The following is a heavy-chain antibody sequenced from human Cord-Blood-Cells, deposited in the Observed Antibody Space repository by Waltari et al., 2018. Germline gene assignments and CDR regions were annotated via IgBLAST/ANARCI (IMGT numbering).Heavy chain of an antibody. J-gene: IGHJ6*02. CDR2: IYHSGST. D-gene: IGHD3-16*02. V-gene: IGHV4-38-2*02. CDR3: ARDYDYIWGSYRYYYYGMDV. Sequence: QVQLQESGPGLVKPSETLSLTCAVSGYSISSGYYWGWIRQPPGTGLEWIGSIYHSGSTYYNPSLKSRVTISVDTSKNQFSLKLSSVTAADTAVYYCARDYDYIWGSYRYYYYGMDVWGQGTTVTVSS. CDR1: GYSISSGYY.